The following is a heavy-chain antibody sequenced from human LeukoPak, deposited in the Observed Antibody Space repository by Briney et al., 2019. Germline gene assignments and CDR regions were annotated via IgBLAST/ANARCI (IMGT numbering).Heavy chain of an antibody. D-gene: IGHD2-21*02. CDR1: GFTFSRFW. V-gene: IGHV3-23*01. J-gene: IGHJ4*02. CDR3: AKPATYCGGDCYSYYFDY. CDR2: ISGSGGST. Sequence: GGSLRLSCAASGFTFSRFWMSWVRQAPGKGLEWVSGISGSGGSTYYADSVKGRFTISRDNSKNTLYLQMNSLRAEDTAVYYCAKPATYCGGDCYSYYFDYWGQGTLVTVSS.